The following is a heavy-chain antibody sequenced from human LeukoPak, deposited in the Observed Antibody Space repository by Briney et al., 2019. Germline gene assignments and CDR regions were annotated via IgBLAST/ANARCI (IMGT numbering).Heavy chain of an antibody. J-gene: IGHJ4*02. Sequence: SETLSLTCTVSGGSISSYYWSWIRQPAGKGLEWIGRIYTSGSTNYNPSLKGRVTMSVDTSKNQFSLKLSSVTAADTAVYYCARAGYCTNGVCWRSFDYWGQGTLVTVSS. V-gene: IGHV4-4*07. CDR2: IYTSGST. CDR3: ARAGYCTNGVCWRSFDY. CDR1: GGSISSYY. D-gene: IGHD2-8*01.